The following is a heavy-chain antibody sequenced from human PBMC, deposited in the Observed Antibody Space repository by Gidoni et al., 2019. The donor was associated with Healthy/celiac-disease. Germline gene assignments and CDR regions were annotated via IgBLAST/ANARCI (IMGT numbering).Heavy chain of an antibody. CDR3: ARDGAPRRDQVNYYGMDV. V-gene: IGHV4-34*01. CDR2: INHSGST. J-gene: IGHJ6*02. D-gene: IGHD4-17*01. Sequence: QVQLQQWGAGLLKPSETLSLTCAVYGGSFSGYYWSWIRQPPGKGLEWIGEINHSGSTNYNPSLKSRVTISVDTSKNQFSLKLSSVTAADTAVYYCARDGAPRRDQVNYYGMDVWGQGTTVTVSS. CDR1: GGSFSGYY.